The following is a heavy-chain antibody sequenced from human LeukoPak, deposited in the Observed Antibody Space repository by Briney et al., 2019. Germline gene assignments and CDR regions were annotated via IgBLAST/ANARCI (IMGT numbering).Heavy chain of an antibody. V-gene: IGHV1-2*02. D-gene: IGHD3-16*01. Sequence: GASVKVSCKASGYSFTGYYMHWVRQAPGQGLEWMGWINPHSGGTVYAQKFQGRVTMTRDTSISTVYMELSRLRSDDTAVYYCARPCKWGSPEAFDVWGQGTMVTVSS. CDR1: GYSFTGYY. J-gene: IGHJ3*01. CDR2: INPHSGGT. CDR3: ARPCKWGSPEAFDV.